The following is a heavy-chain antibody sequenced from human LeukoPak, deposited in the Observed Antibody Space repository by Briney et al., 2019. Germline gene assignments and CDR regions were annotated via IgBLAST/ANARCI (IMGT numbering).Heavy chain of an antibody. CDR2: INHSGST. CDR3: ARDTPPLGIAPAVDY. Sequence: SETLSLTCTVSGGSISSSSYYWSWIRQPPGKGLEWIGEINHSGSTYYNPSLKSRVTISVDTSKNQFSLKLSSVTAADTAVYYCARDTPPLGIAPAVDYWGQETLVTVSS. J-gene: IGHJ4*02. D-gene: IGHD6-25*01. V-gene: IGHV4-39*07. CDR1: GGSISSSSYY.